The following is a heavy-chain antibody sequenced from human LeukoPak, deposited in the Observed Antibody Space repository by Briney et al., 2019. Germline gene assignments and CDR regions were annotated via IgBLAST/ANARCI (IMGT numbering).Heavy chain of an antibody. J-gene: IGHJ3*02. CDR2: IKEDGSEK. Sequence: GGSLRLSCAASGFTFSSYWMSWVRQAPGKGLEWVANIKEDGSEKYYVDSVEGRFTISRDNAKNSLYLQMNSLRAEDTAIYFCARDWLVGVPFEAFDIWGQGTMVTVSS. CDR3: ARDWLVGVPFEAFDI. CDR1: GFTFSSYW. D-gene: IGHD1-26*01. V-gene: IGHV3-7*01.